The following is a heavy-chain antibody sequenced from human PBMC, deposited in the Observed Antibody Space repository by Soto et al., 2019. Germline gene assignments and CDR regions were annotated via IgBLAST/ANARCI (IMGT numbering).Heavy chain of an antibody. Sequence: SETLSLTCNVSGGSVSSGGYYWSWIRQPPGQALEYIGYIYKSATTYYNPSFESRVAISVDTSKSQFSLNVTSVTAADTAVYFCARGRYCLTGRCFPNWFDSWGQGALVTVSS. CDR1: GGSVSSGGYY. J-gene: IGHJ5*01. CDR3: ARGRYCLTGRCFPNWFDS. V-gene: IGHV4-30-4*08. D-gene: IGHD7-27*01. CDR2: IYKSATT.